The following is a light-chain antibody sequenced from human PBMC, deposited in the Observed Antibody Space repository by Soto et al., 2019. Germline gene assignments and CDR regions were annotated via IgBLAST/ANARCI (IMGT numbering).Light chain of an antibody. J-gene: IGLJ3*02. CDR2: EVS. V-gene: IGLV2-14*01. Sequence: QSALTQPASVSGSPGQSITISCTGTNSDVGAYNYVSWYQQHPGKAPKLIIFEVSNRPSGVSNRFSGSKSGNTASLTISGLQTEDEAAYYCSSYTSSSTRVFGGGTKLTVL. CDR3: SSYTSSSTRV. CDR1: NSDVGAYNY.